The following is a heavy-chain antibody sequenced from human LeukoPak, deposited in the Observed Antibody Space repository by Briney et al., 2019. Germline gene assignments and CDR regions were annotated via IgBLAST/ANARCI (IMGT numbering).Heavy chain of an antibody. CDR2: ISYDGSNK. Sequence: PGGSLRLSCAASGFTFSSYAMHWVRQAPGKGLEWVAVISYDGSNKYYADSVKGRFTISRDNSKNTLYLQMNSLRAEDTAVYYCAREVVAAASNWFDPWGQGTLVTVSS. CDR1: GFTFSSYA. J-gene: IGHJ5*02. CDR3: AREVVAAASNWFDP. D-gene: IGHD6-13*01. V-gene: IGHV3-30-3*01.